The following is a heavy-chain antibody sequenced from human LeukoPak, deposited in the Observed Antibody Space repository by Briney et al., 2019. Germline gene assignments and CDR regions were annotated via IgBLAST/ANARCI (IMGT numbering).Heavy chain of an antibody. V-gene: IGHV3-7*01. CDR2: IKQDGSEK. CDR1: GFTFSSYW. D-gene: IGHD6-13*01. J-gene: IGHJ3*02. CDR3: ARDPISSSWKLDAFDI. Sequence: GGSLRLSCAASGFTFSSYWMSWVRQAPGKGLEWVANIKQDGSEKYYVDAVKGRFTISRDNAKNSLYLQMNSLRAEDTAVYYCARDPISSSWKLDAFDIWGQGTMVTVSS.